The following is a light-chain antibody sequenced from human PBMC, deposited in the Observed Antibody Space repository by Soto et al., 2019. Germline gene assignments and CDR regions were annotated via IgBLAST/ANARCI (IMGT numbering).Light chain of an antibody. V-gene: IGKV3-11*01. CDR1: QSVRSY. CDR3: QQGFNWPT. Sequence: ENVLTQYPATLSLSPGERATLSCRASQSVRSYFAWYQQKPGQAPRLVIYNAVNRATGIPARFSGRGSGTDFTLTISSLEPEDFAVYYCQQGFNWPTFGGGTKVEIK. CDR2: NAV. J-gene: IGKJ4*01.